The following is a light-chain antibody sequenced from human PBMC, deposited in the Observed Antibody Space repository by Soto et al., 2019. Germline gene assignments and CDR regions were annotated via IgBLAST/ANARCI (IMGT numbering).Light chain of an antibody. CDR3: QQYTSYPWT. Sequence: EIVLTQSPATLSLSTGERATLSCRASQSVGSFLAWYQQKPGQAPRLLIYDTSIRATGIPARFSGSGSGTEFTLTISSLQPDDFATYYCQQYTSYPWTFGQGTKVDIK. V-gene: IGKV3-11*01. J-gene: IGKJ1*01. CDR2: DTS. CDR1: QSVGSF.